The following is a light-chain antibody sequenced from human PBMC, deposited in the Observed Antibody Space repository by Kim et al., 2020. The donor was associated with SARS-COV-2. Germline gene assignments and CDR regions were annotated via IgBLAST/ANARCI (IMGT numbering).Light chain of an antibody. Sequence: VKLPCTLSSGRTEYAIAWHQQRPGKGPRYLMKLGSDGRQGRGDGIPDRFSGSSSGAERYLTISSLQSEDEADYYCQTWGTGSGVVFGGGTQLTVL. J-gene: IGLJ2*01. CDR3: QTWGTGSGVV. CDR2: LGSDGRQ. V-gene: IGLV4-69*01. CDR1: SGRTEYA.